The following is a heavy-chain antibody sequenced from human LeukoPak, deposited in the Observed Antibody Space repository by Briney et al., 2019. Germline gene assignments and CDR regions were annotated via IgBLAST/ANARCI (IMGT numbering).Heavy chain of an antibody. V-gene: IGHV4-4*07. CDR3: ARAGYDSSGYSAYFDY. J-gene: IGHJ4*02. Sequence: SETLSLTCAVSGGSVSNCYWTWIRQPAGKGLEWIGRIHTSGNTNYNPSLKSRVTISVDKSKNQFSLKLSSVTAADTAVYYCARAGYDSSGYSAYFDYWGQGTLVTVSS. D-gene: IGHD3-22*01. CDR2: IHTSGNT. CDR1: GGSVSNCY.